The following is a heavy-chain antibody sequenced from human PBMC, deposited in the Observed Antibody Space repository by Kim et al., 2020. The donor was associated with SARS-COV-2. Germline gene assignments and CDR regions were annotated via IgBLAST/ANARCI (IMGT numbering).Heavy chain of an antibody. D-gene: IGHD3-16*01. J-gene: IGHJ4*02. CDR1: GFTFDEYA. CDR2: IFSSGRT. V-gene: IGHV3-9*01. CDR3: ITDIVAGGADS. Sequence: GGSLRLSCAGSGFTFDEYAMHWVRQAPGKGLEWVSGIFSSGRTGYADSMKGRVTISRDNAKNLLYLQINSLTLEDTAFYYCITDIVAGGADSWGPGPPV.